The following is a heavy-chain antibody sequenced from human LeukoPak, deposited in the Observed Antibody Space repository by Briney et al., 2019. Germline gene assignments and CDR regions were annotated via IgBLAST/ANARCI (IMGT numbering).Heavy chain of an antibody. D-gene: IGHD4-11*01. CDR3: VRDFSNYVAFFDS. J-gene: IGHJ4*02. CDR1: GFTFRNHG. Sequence: GGSLRLSCATSGFTFRNHGMHWVRQAPGKGLEWVAYADSVRGRFTISRDNSKSALYLQMGSLRPEDTAMYYCVRDFSNYVAFFDSWGQGTLVTVSS. V-gene: IGHV3-30*02.